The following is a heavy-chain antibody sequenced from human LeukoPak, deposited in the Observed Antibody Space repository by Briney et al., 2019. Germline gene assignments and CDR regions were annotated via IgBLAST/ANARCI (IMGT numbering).Heavy chain of an antibody. CDR2: ISSSSSYI. Sequence: PGGSLRLSCAASGFTFSSYSMNWVRQAPGKGLGWVSSISSSSSYIYYADSVKSRFTISRDNAKNSLYLQMNSLRAEDTAVYYCARDGSGCSPYYFDYWGQGTLVTVSS. J-gene: IGHJ4*02. V-gene: IGHV3-21*01. D-gene: IGHD5-18*01. CDR1: GFTFSSYS. CDR3: ARDGSGCSPYYFDY.